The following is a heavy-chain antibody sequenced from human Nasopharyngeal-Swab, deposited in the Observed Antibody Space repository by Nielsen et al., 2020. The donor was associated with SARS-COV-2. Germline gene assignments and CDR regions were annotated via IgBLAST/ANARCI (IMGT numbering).Heavy chain of an antibody. V-gene: IGHV4-38-2*02. CDR3: ARSLEYSSSSLTYYYYGMDV. CDR2: IYHSGST. Sequence: SETLSLTCTASDGSISSYHWGWIRQPPGKGLEWIGSIYHSGSTYYNPSLKSRVTISVDTSKNQFSLKLSSVTAADTAVYYCARSLEYSSSSLTYYYYGMDVWGQGTTVTVSS. J-gene: IGHJ6*02. CDR1: DGSISSYH. D-gene: IGHD6-6*01.